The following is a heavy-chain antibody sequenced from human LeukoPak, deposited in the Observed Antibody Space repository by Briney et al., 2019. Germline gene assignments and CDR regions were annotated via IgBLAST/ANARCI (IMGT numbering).Heavy chain of an antibody. V-gene: IGHV4-38-2*02. CDR1: GYSIRSGYY. J-gene: IGHJ4*02. D-gene: IGHD3-22*01. Sequence: SETLSLTCTVSGYSIRSGYYWGWIRQPPGKGLEWIWSIYHSGSTYYNPSLKSRVTISVDTSKNQFSLKLSSVTAADTAVYYCAIDDSSGYYSHYFDYWGQGTLVTVSS. CDR2: IYHSGST. CDR3: AIDDSSGYYSHYFDY.